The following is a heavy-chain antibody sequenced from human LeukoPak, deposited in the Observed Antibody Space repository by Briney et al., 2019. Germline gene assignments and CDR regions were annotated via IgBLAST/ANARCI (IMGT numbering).Heavy chain of an antibody. CDR1: EYTFSDYY. J-gene: IGHJ6*03. CDR2: INPNSGGT. D-gene: IGHD2/OR15-2a*01. Sequence: EASVKVSCKASEYTFSDYYMHWVRQAPGQGLEWVGWINPNSGGTNYAQKFQGRVTMTSNTSISTAYMNLSRLRSDDTAVYYCARGGRLQFLRYYYSYMDVWGKGTTVTVSS. V-gene: IGHV1-2*02. CDR3: ARGGRLQFLRYYYSYMDV.